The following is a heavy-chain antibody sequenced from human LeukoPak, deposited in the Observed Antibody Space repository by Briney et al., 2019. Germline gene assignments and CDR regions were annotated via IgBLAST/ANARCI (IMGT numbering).Heavy chain of an antibody. D-gene: IGHD6-19*01. CDR2: IYWDDDK. Sequence: SGPTLVKPTQTLTLTCTFSGFSLSTSAVGVGWIRQPPGKALEWLALIYWDDDKRYSPSLKSRLTITKDTSKNQVVLTMTNMDPVDTATYYCAHRRTIAVAGREGFDYWGQGTLVTVSS. J-gene: IGHJ4*02. V-gene: IGHV2-5*02. CDR3: AHRRTIAVAGREGFDY. CDR1: GFSLSTSAVG.